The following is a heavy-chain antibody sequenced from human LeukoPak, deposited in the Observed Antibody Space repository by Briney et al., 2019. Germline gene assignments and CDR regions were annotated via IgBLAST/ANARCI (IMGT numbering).Heavy chain of an antibody. D-gene: IGHD3-22*01. Sequence: ASVKVSCKASGYTFTGYYMHWVRQAPGQGLEWMGRINPNSGGTNYAQKFQGRGTMTRDTSISTAYMELSRLRSDDTAVYYCARDLVYYDSSGSDYWGQGTLVTVSS. CDR3: ARDLVYYDSSGSDY. CDR1: GYTFTGYY. V-gene: IGHV1-2*06. CDR2: INPNSGGT. J-gene: IGHJ4*02.